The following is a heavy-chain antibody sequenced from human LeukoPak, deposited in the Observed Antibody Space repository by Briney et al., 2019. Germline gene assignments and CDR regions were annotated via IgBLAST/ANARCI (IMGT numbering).Heavy chain of an antibody. D-gene: IGHD6-13*01. J-gene: IGHJ4*02. Sequence: KSGGSLRLSCAASGFTFSSHSMNWVRQAPGKGLEWVSSISSSSSYIYYADSVKGRFTISRDNAKNSLYLQMNSLRAEDTAVYYCASGAAAGLFDYWGQGTLVTVSS. V-gene: IGHV3-21*01. CDR1: GFTFSSHS. CDR2: ISSSSSYI. CDR3: ASGAAAGLFDY.